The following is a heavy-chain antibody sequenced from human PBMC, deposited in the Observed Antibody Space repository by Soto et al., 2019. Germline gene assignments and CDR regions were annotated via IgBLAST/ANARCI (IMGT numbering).Heavy chain of an antibody. CDR3: TKLTWADSARIFDP. CDR1: GGSISSYY. Sequence: PSETLSLTCTVSGGSISSYYWSWIRQPPGKGLEWIGYIYYTGTTNYNPSLKSRVTISVDTSKNQFSLKLSSVTTADTAVYYCTKLTWADSARIFDP. D-gene: IGHD5-18*01. CDR2: IYYTGTT. J-gene: IGHJ5*02. V-gene: IGHV4-59*01.